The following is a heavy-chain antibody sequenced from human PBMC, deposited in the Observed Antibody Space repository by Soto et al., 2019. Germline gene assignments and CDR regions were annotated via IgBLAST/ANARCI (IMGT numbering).Heavy chain of an antibody. J-gene: IGHJ3*02. V-gene: IGHV1-18*01. D-gene: IGHD2-2*01. CDR1: GYTFTSYG. CDR2: ISAYNGNT. CDR3: ARVPDSDDAFDI. Sequence: GASVKVSCKASGYTFTSYGISWVRQAPGQGLEWMGWISAYNGNTNYAQKLQGRVTMTTDTSTSTAYMELSSLRSEDTAVYYCARVPDSDDAFDIWGQGTMVTVSS.